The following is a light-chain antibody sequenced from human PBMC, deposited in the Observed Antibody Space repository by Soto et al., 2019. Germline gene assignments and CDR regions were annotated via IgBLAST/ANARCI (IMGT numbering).Light chain of an antibody. CDR3: QQYYSTPYT. CDR1: QSVLYSSNNKNY. J-gene: IGKJ2*01. CDR2: WAS. V-gene: IGKV4-1*01. Sequence: DIVMTQSPDSLAVSLGERATINCKSSQSVLYSSNNKNYLAWYQQTPGQPPKLLIYWASTRGSGVPDRFSGSWSGTDFTLTLSSLQPEDVAVYYCQQYYSTPYTFGQGTKLEIK.